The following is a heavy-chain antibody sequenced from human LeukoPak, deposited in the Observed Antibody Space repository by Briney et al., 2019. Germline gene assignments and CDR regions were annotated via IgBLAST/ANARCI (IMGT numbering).Heavy chain of an antibody. CDR3: AREGTDTIFGVVMENYFDY. CDR2: ISSSSSYI. D-gene: IGHD3-3*01. CDR1: GFTFSSYS. Sequence: KAGGSLRLSCAASGFTFSSYSMNWVRQAPGKGLEWVSSISSSSSYIYYADSVKGRFTISRDNAKNSLYLQMNSLRAEDTAVYYCAREGTDTIFGVVMENYFDYWGQGTLVTVSS. J-gene: IGHJ4*02. V-gene: IGHV3-21*01.